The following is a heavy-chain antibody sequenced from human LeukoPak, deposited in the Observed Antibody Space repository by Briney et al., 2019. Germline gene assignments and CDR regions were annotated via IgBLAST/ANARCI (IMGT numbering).Heavy chain of an antibody. Sequence: SVKVSCKASRDTFTRCAFSWVRQAPGQGLEWMGGIIPIDGTANFAQKFQGRVTITADQSTSTAYMELSSLRSEDTAIYYCARDPGAPVPAFDIWCQGTLVTVSS. CDR1: RDTFTRCA. J-gene: IGHJ3*02. CDR3: ARDPGAPVPAFDI. V-gene: IGHV1-69*01. CDR2: IIPIDGTA.